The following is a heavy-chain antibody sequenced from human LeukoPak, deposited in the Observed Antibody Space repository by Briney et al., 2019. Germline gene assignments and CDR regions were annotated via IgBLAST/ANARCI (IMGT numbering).Heavy chain of an antibody. V-gene: IGHV3-21*01. J-gene: IGHJ4*02. CDR2: ISGSGTYI. CDR1: GFTFSSYS. CDR3: ARDNGDYAADFDY. D-gene: IGHD4-17*01. Sequence: GGSLRLSCAASGFTFSSYSMNWVRQAPGKGLEWVSSISGSGTYIYYADSVKGRFTISRDNAKNSLYLQMNSLRAEDTAVYYRARDNGDYAADFDYWGQGTLVTVSS.